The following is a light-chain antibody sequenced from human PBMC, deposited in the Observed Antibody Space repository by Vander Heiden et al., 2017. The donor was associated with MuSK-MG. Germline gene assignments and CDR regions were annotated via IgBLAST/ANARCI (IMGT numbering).Light chain of an antibody. V-gene: IGKV6D-21*02. Sequence: EIVLTPSPDFQSGTPKEKVTLTCRASQSIGTSLRWYQQKPDQSPKLLIKYASQSISGVPSRFSGSGSGTDFTLTINGLEAEDAAAYYCHQGSNFPRTFGQGTKVEIK. CDR2: YAS. CDR3: HQGSNFPRT. CDR1: QSIGTS. J-gene: IGKJ1*01.